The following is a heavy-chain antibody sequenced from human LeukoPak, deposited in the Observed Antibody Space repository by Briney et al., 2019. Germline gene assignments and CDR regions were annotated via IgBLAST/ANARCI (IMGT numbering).Heavy chain of an antibody. D-gene: IGHD2-2*01. J-gene: IGHJ4*02. CDR1: GFTFTSYA. CDR2: ISYDGSNK. CDR3: ASWGYCSSTSCSIDY. Sequence: GGSLRLSCAASGFTFTSYAMHWVRQAPGQGLEWVAVISYDGSNKYYADSVKGRFTISRDNSKNTLYLQMNSLRAEDTAVYYCASWGYCSSTSCSIDYWGQGTLVIVSS. V-gene: IGHV3-30-3*01.